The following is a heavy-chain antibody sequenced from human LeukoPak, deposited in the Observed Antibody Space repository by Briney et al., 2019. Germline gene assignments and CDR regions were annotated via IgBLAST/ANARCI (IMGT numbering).Heavy chain of an antibody. CDR3: LARSIAVVDGFDY. D-gene: IGHD6-19*01. J-gene: IGHJ4*02. CDR1: GGSISSSNW. V-gene: IGHV4-4*02. Sequence: SETLSLTCAVSGGSISSSNWWSWVRQPPGKGLEWIGEIYHSGSTNYNPSLKSRVTISVDKSKNQFSLKLSSVTAADTAVYYCLARSIAVVDGFDYWGQGTLVTVSS. CDR2: IYHSGST.